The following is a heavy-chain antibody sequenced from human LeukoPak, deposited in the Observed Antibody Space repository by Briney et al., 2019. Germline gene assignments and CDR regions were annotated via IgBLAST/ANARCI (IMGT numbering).Heavy chain of an antibody. J-gene: IGHJ4*02. CDR3: ARLYCGGDCFDY. D-gene: IGHD2-21*01. CDR2: IYYSGST. CDR1: GGSISSYY. Sequence: PSETLSLTCTVSGGSISSYYWSWIRQPPRKGLEWIGHIYYSGSTNYNPSLKSRVTISVDTSKNQFSLKLSYVTAADTAVYYCARLYCGGDCFDYWGPGNLVTVSS. V-gene: IGHV4-59*01.